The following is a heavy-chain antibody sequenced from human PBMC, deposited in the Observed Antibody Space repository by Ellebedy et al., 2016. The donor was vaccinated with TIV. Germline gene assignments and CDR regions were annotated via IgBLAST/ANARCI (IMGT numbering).Heavy chain of an antibody. V-gene: IGHV1-2*02. D-gene: IGHD6-19*01. J-gene: IGHJ6*02. Sequence: ASVKVSCKASGYTFTGYYMHWVRQAPGQGLEWMGWINPNSGGTNYAQKFQGRVTMTRNTSISTAYMELSSLRSEDTAVYYCARDRGWGLAVAGPNYYYYGMDVWGQGTTVTVSS. CDR3: ARDRGWGLAVAGPNYYYYGMDV. CDR2: INPNSGGT. CDR1: GYTFTGYY.